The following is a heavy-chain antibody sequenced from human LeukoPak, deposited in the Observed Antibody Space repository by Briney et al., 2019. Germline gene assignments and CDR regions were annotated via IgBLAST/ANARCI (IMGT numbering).Heavy chain of an antibody. CDR3: ARGLPFSGWGSRGDY. CDR1: GYTFTSYY. Sequence: ASVKVSCKASGYTFTSYYMHWVRQAPGQGLEWMGIINPSGGSTSYAQKFQGRVTMTRDMSTSTVYMELSSLRSEDTAVYYCARGLPFSGWGSRGDYWGQGTLVTVSS. V-gene: IGHV1-46*01. CDR2: INPSGGST. D-gene: IGHD6-19*01. J-gene: IGHJ4*02.